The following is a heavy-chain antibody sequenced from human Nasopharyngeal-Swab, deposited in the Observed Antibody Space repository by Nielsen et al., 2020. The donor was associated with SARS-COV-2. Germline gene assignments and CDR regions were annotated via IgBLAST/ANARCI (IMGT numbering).Heavy chain of an antibody. Sequence: GESLKISCAASGFTFSSYAMSWVRQAPGKGLEWVSAISGSGGSTYYADSVKGRFTISRDNSKNTLYLQMNSLRAEDTAVYYCAKRPYDYVWGSYRYIPWFDPWGQGILVSVSS. CDR1: GFTFSSYA. D-gene: IGHD3-16*02. CDR2: ISGSGGST. V-gene: IGHV3-23*01. CDR3: AKRPYDYVWGSYRYIPWFDP. J-gene: IGHJ5*02.